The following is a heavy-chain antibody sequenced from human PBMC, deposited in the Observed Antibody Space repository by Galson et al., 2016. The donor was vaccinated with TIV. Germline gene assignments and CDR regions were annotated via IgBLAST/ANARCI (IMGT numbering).Heavy chain of an antibody. J-gene: IGHJ6*02. CDR1: GGSISNGDYS. V-gene: IGHV4-30-4*01. CDR2: IYYSGNT. D-gene: IGHD3-16*01. CDR3: ARVGLKYYYGLDV. Sequence: TLSLTCTVSGGSISNGDYSWSWIRQPPGKGPECIGYIYYSGNTNYKPSLASRVTISVDRSKNQFSLKLRSVTAADTAVYYCARVGLKYYYGLDVWGQGTTVTVSS.